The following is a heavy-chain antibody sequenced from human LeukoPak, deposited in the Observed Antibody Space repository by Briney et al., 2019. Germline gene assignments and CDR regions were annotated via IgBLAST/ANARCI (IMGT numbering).Heavy chain of an antibody. CDR1: GFPFSSYA. CDR2: ISGGGGST. Sequence: GGSPRLSCAASGFPFSSYAMSWVRQAPGKGLEGVSAISGGGGSTYYADSVKGRFTISRDNPKNTLYLQMSSLRAEDTAVYYCAEQQRVATFLYWGQGTLVTVSS. V-gene: IGHV3-23*01. CDR3: AEQQRVATFLY. J-gene: IGHJ4*02. D-gene: IGHD6-13*01.